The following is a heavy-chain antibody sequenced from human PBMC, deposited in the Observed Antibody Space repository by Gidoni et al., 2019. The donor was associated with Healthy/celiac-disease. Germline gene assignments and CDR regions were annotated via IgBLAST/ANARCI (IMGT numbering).Heavy chain of an antibody. V-gene: IGHV3-66*01. J-gene: IGHJ2*01. Sequence: EVQLVESGGGLVQPVGSLRLSCAASGFTVSSNYMSWVRQAPGKGLEWVSVIYSGGSTYYADSVKGRFNIARDNSKNTLYLQMNSLRAEDTAVYYCARASAVAGTGGYWYFDLWGRGTLVTVSS. CDR3: ARASAVAGTGGYWYFDL. CDR1: GFTVSSNY. D-gene: IGHD6-19*01. CDR2: IYSGGST.